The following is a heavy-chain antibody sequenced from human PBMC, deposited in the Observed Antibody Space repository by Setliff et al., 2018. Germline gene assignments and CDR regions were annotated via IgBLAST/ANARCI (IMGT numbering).Heavy chain of an antibody. CDR2: INSGGTKI. J-gene: IGHJ4*02. D-gene: IGHD5-18*01. CDR1: GFFFRSYE. Sequence: PGESLKISCAASGFFFRSYEMNWVRQTPGKGLEWVSYINSGGTKIYYADSVKGRFTFSRDNAKNSLYLQMNSLRAEDTAVYYCARDQGSYGYRAFDFWGQGTLVTVSS. CDR3: ARDQGSYGYRAFDF. V-gene: IGHV3-48*03.